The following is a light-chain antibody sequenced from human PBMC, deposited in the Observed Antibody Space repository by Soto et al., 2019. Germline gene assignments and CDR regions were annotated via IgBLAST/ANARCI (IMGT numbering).Light chain of an antibody. Sequence: SYELTQPPSVSVAPGQTATSTCGGNNIESKSVQWYQQKPGQAPVLVVFDDSDRPSGIPERFSGSNSAYTATLTISGVEAGDGADYYCQVWDPDGDHVVFGGGTKLTVL. J-gene: IGLJ2*01. CDR3: QVWDPDGDHVV. V-gene: IGLV3-21*02. CDR1: NIESKS. CDR2: DDS.